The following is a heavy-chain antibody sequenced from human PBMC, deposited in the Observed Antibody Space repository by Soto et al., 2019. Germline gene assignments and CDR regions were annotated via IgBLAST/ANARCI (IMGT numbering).Heavy chain of an antibody. CDR2: INPNSCGT. D-gene: IGHD2-2*01. CDR1: GYTFTGYS. J-gene: IGHJ5*02. V-gene: IGHV1-2*04. CDR3: ARAYPRYCISTSCDPWFDP. Sequence: GASVNPTSKAPGYTFTGYSRHWLRQAPGQGLEWMGWINPNSCGTNYAQKFQGWVTMTRDTSISTAYMELRSLRSDDTAVYYCARAYPRYCISTSCDPWFDPWGQGTLVTVSS.